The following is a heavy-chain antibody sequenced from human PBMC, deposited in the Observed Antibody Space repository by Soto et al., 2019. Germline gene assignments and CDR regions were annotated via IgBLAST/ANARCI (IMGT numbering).Heavy chain of an antibody. V-gene: IGHV3-7*03. CDR2: INQDGGGT. Sequence: GGSLRLSCVASGFTFSSSFMGWVRQAPGKGLEWVANINQDGGGTYYVDSVQGRFTISRDNAKDSLYLQMNSLRGEDTAVYYCARYFRGSGRYFFDYWGQGTLVTVSS. CDR1: GFTFSSSF. D-gene: IGHD6-19*01. J-gene: IGHJ4*02. CDR3: ARYFRGSGRYFFDY.